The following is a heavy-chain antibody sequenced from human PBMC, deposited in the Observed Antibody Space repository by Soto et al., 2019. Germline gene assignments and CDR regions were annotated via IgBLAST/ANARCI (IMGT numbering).Heavy chain of an antibody. CDR3: ARSVEARPGEDWFDP. CDR2: IYSGGST. D-gene: IGHD6-6*01. V-gene: IGHV3-53*01. Sequence: GGSLRLSCAASGFTVSSNYMSWVRQAPGKGLEWVSVIYSGGSTYYADSVKGRFTISRDNSKNTLYLQMNSLRAEDTAVYYCARSVEARPGEDWFDPWGQGTLVTVSS. CDR1: GFTVSSNY. J-gene: IGHJ5*02.